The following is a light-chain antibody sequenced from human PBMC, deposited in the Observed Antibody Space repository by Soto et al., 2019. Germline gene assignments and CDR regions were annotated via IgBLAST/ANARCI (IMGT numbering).Light chain of an antibody. CDR3: QQYGSSPRT. CDR1: QTITN. Sequence: EIVLTHSPGTLSLAPGERATLSCRASQTITNLAWYPRKPGQAPRLLIYRVSSRATGVPDRFSGSGSGTDYTLTISRLEPEDFAVYYCQQYGSSPRTFGQGTRLE. J-gene: IGKJ5*01. CDR2: RVS. V-gene: IGKV3-20*01.